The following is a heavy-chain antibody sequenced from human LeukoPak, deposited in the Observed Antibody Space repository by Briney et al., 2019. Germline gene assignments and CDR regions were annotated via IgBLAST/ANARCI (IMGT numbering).Heavy chain of an antibody. CDR3: ASIAARRFDY. J-gene: IGHJ4*02. D-gene: IGHD6-6*01. V-gene: IGHV3-66*01. CDR2: IYSGGST. CDR1: GFTVSSNY. Sequence: GGSLRLSCAASGFTVSSNYMSWVRQAPGKGLERVSVIYSGGSTYYADSVKGRFTISRDNSKNTLYLQMNSLRAEDTAVYYCASIAARRFDYWGQGTLVTVSS.